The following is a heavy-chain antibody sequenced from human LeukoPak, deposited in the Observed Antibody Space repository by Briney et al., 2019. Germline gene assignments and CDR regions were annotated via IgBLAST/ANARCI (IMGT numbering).Heavy chain of an antibody. Sequence: GGSLRLSCAASGFTFSSYVMHWVRQAPGKGLEWVSGISWNSGSIGYADSVKGRFTISRDNAKNSLYLQMNSLRAEDTALYYCAKDMRASSSWYYFDYWGQGTLVTVSS. CDR2: ISWNSGSI. CDR3: AKDMRASSSWYYFDY. J-gene: IGHJ4*02. D-gene: IGHD6-13*01. V-gene: IGHV3-9*01. CDR1: GFTFSSYV.